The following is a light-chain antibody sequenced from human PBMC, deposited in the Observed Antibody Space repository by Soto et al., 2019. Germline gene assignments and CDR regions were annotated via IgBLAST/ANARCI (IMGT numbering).Light chain of an antibody. J-gene: IGLJ1*01. Sequence: LAPPPFASGSPGQSVTIACTGTSKDVGYYNYVSWYQQPPGKAPKLLIYDVSKRPSGVPDRFSGSKSGNTASLTVSGLQAEDEGDYYCSSYAGSDYPYVFGTGTKVTVL. V-gene: IGLV2-8*01. CDR1: SKDVGYYNY. CDR2: DVS. CDR3: SSYAGSDYPYV.